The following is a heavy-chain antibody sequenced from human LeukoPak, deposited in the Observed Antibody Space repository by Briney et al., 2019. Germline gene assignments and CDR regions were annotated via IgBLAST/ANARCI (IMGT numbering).Heavy chain of an antibody. D-gene: IGHD3-22*01. Sequence: ASVKVSCKASGGTFSSYAISWVRQAPGQGLEWMGGIIPIFGTANYAQKFQGRVTITADESTSTAYMELSSLRSEDTAVYYCARSMIVVVMEVNNWFDPWGQGTLVTVSS. CDR2: IIPIFGTA. CDR3: ARSMIVVVMEVNNWFDP. V-gene: IGHV1-69*13. CDR1: GGTFSSYA. J-gene: IGHJ5*02.